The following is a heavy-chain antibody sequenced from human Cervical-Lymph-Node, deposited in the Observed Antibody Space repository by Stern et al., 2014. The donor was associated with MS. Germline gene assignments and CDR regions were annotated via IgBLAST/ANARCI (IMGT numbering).Heavy chain of an antibody. D-gene: IGHD4-17*01. CDR1: GYTFTNYY. J-gene: IGHJ3*02. CDR2: INPSGGSA. Sequence: VQLVESGAEVKKPGASVKVSCKASGYTFTNYYMQWVRQAPGQGLEWMGIINPSGGSANYAQKFQGRVTMTRDTSTSTVYMELSSLRSEDTAVYYCARPSRTTVTYDAFDIWGQGTLVTVSS. CDR3: ARPSRTTVTYDAFDI. V-gene: IGHV1-46*01.